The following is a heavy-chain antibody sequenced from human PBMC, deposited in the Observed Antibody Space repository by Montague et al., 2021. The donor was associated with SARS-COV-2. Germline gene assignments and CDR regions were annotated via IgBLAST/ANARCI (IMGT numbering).Heavy chain of an antibody. J-gene: IGHJ6*03. Sequence: SETLSLTCTVSGGSISSYYWSWIRQPAGKGLEWIGCIYTSGSTNXXPSLKSGFTMSVDTSKNQFSLKLSSVTAADTAVYYCARDAGITIFGVAPAGYYYYKDVWGKGTTITVSS. CDR2: IYTSGST. CDR3: ARDAGITIFGVAPAGYYYYKDV. D-gene: IGHD3-3*01. CDR1: GGSISSYY. V-gene: IGHV4-4*07.